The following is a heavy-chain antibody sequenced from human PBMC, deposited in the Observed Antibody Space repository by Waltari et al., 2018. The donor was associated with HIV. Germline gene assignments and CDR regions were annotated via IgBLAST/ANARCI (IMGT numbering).Heavy chain of an antibody. D-gene: IGHD3-10*01. CDR3: ATTHGSGAYDNDFDY. CDR2: INQAGTER. V-gene: IGHV3-7*01. Sequence: EVKLEESGGGWVQPGGSLTLTCEASGFTFSFYWLSGVRQAPGKGLEWVANINQAGTERHYVDSVRGRFTISRDNGKTSLFLQMNSLSVEDTAVYYCATTHGSGAYDNDFDYWGQGTLV. J-gene: IGHJ4*02. CDR1: GFTFSFYW.